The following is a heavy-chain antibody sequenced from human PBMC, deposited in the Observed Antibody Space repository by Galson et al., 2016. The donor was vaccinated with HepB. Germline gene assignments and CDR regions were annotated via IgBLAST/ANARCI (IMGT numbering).Heavy chain of an antibody. D-gene: IGHD1-1*01. CDR2: ISYDGSDK. Sequence: SLRLSCAAYGFTFSSYGMHWVRQAPGKGLERVAVISYDGSDKYYADSVKGRFTISRDNSKNTLYLQMSSLRAEDTAVYYCAKDVWRGSGTDYYGMDVWGQGTTVTVSS. J-gene: IGHJ6*02. CDR1: GFTFSSYG. V-gene: IGHV3-30*18. CDR3: AKDVWRGSGTDYYGMDV.